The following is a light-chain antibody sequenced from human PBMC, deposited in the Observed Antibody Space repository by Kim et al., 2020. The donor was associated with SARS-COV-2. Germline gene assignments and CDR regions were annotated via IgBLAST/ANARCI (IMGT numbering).Light chain of an antibody. V-gene: IGLV1-44*01. CDR3: AAWDDSQKGWV. Sequence: QSVLTQPSSVSETPGQRVTIPCSGSNSNIGYNTVSWYQQLPGMAPKLLIYTNNQRPSGVPDRFSGSKSGTSASLAISGLQSDDDSYYYCAAWDDSQKGWVFGGGTQLTVL. CDR1: NSNIGYNT. CDR2: TNN. J-gene: IGLJ3*02.